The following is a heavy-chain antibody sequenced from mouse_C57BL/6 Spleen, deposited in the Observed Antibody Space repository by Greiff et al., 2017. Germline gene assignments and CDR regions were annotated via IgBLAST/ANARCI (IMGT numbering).Heavy chain of an antibody. CDR2: IHPNSGST. D-gene: IGHD1-1*01. J-gene: IGHJ3*01. CDR3: ARPIYYGRSSAWFAY. V-gene: IGHV1-64*01. Sequence: VQLQQPGAELVKPGASVKLSCKASGYTFTSYWMHWVKQRPGQGLEWIGMIHPNSGSTNYNEKFKSKATLTVDKASSTAYMQLSSLTSEDSAVYYCARPIYYGRSSAWFAYWGQGTLVTVSA. CDR1: GYTFTSYW.